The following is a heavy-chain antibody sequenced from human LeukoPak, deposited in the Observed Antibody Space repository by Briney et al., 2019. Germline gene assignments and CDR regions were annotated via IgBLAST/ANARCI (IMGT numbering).Heavy chain of an antibody. V-gene: IGHV3-21*01. CDR3: AKVSTIYDILTGIFDC. D-gene: IGHD3-9*01. CDR2: ITSSSSSI. J-gene: IGHJ4*02. CDR1: GFTFSKTN. Sequence: GGSLRLSCEGSGFTFSKTNMNWVRQAPGKGLEWVSSITSSSSSIYYADSVKGRFTVSRDNSKNTLYLQMNSLRAEDTAVYYCAKVSTIYDILTGIFDCWGQGTLVTVSS.